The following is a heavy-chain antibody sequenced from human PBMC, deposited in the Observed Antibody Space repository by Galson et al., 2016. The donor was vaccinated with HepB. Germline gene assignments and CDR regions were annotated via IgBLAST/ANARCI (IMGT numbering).Heavy chain of an antibody. Sequence: SVKVSCKASGYRFFTYGISWVRQAPGQGLEWLGWISANSGNTIYAQKLQDRVTMTRDTSASTVYMDLRSLRSDDTAGYYCARDVQFRFDYWGQGTLVTVSS. CDR1: GYRFFTYG. V-gene: IGHV1-18*04. CDR3: ARDVQFRFDY. CDR2: ISANSGNT. D-gene: IGHD4-11*01. J-gene: IGHJ4*02.